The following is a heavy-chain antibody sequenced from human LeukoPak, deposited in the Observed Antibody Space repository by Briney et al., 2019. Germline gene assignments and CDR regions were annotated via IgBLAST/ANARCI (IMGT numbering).Heavy chain of an antibody. Sequence: GGSLRLSCAASGFTFSSYGMHWVRQAPGKGLEWVAFIRYDGSNKYYADSVKGRFTISRDDSKNTLYLQMNSLRAEDTAVYYCAKDPGFMVRGARGYFDYWGQGTLVTVSS. CDR3: AKDPGFMVRGARGYFDY. J-gene: IGHJ4*02. V-gene: IGHV3-30*02. CDR1: GFTFSSYG. D-gene: IGHD3-10*01. CDR2: IRYDGSNK.